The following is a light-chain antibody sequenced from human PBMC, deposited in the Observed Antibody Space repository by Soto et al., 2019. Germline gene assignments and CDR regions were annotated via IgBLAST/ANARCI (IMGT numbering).Light chain of an antibody. CDR2: DVN. J-gene: IGLJ3*02. CDR3: CSYPGSYTWG. CDR1: SSDVGNYNY. Sequence: QSALTQPRSVSGSPGQSVTISCTGTSSDVGNYNYVSWYQQHPGKAPKVMIYDVNKWPSGVPDRFSGSKSGNTASLTISGLQAEDEADYYCCSYPGSYTWGFGGGTKLTVL. V-gene: IGLV2-11*01.